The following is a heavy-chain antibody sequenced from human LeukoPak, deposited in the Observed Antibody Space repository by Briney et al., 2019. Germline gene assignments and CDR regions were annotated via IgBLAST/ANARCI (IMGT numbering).Heavy chain of an antibody. D-gene: IGHD2-2*01. Sequence: PGGSLRLSCTASRFTFSSYAMSWVRQAPGKGLEWVSAISGSGDNTYYADSVKGRFTISRDNSKNTLYLQMNSLRAEDTAVYYCAKDHPDIVVVPARPENFDYWGQGTLVTVSS. CDR2: ISGSGDNT. J-gene: IGHJ4*02. CDR1: RFTFSSYA. CDR3: AKDHPDIVVVPARPENFDY. V-gene: IGHV3-23*01.